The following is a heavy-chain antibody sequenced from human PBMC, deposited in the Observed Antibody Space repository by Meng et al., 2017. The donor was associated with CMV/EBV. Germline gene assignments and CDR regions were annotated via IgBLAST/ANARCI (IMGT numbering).Heavy chain of an antibody. CDR2: IYYSGST. Sequence: GSLRLSCTVSGGSISSSSYYWGWIRQPPGKGLEWIGSIYYSGSTYYNPSLKSRVTISVDTSKNQFSLKLSSVTAADTAVYYGARHSSMRLSCWFDPWGQGTLVTVSS. J-gene: IGHJ5*02. D-gene: IGHD3-16*02. CDR3: ARHSSMRLSCWFDP. V-gene: IGHV4-39*01. CDR1: GGSISSSSYY.